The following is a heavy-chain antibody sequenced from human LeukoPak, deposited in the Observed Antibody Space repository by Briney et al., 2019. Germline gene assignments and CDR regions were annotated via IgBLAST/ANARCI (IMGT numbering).Heavy chain of an antibody. D-gene: IGHD1-14*01. V-gene: IGHV3-21*01. J-gene: IGHJ3*01. CDR2: ISSRSCHI. CDR1: GFTFRNYD. Sequence: GGSLRLSRIASGFTFRNYDVNWGGQAPGRGAEWVSSISSRSCHIYYADTVKGGFTISRDNAKNSLHLQMDSLRAEDTAMYFCARGIGIILGTTDAFDLWGQGTMVTVSS. CDR3: ARGIGIILGTTDAFDL.